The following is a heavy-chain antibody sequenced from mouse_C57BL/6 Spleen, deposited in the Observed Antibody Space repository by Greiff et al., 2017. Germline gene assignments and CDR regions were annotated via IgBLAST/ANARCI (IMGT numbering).Heavy chain of an antibody. CDR3: ARLTTTVVAYYFDY. Sequence: QVQLQQSGAELARPGASVKLSCKASGYTFASYGISWVKQRTGQGLEWIGEIYPRSGNTYYNEKFKGKATLTADTSSSTAYMELRSLTSEDSAVYFCARLTTTVVAYYFDYWGQGTTLTVSS. D-gene: IGHD1-1*01. V-gene: IGHV1-81*01. J-gene: IGHJ2*01. CDR2: IYPRSGNT. CDR1: GYTFASYG.